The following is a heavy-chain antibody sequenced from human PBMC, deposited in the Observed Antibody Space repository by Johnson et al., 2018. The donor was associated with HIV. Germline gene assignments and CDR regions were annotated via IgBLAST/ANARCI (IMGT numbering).Heavy chain of an antibody. J-gene: IGHJ3*02. V-gene: IGHV3-74*01. CDR2: INSDGSST. CDR3: ARDRGGLATADAFDI. D-gene: IGHD3-10*01. Sequence: VQLVESGGGLVQPGGSLRLSCAASGFTFSSYWMHWVRQAPGKGLVWVSRINSDGSSTSYADSVKGRFTISRDNAKNKLYLQMNSLRAEDTAVYYCARDRGGLATADAFDIWGQGTMVTVSS. CDR1: GFTFSSYW.